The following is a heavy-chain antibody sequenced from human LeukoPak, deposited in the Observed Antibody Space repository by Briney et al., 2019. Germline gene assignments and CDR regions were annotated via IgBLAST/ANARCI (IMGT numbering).Heavy chain of an antibody. D-gene: IGHD3-9*01. J-gene: IGHJ4*02. Sequence: GGSLRLSCAVSGFTFSSFAMSWVRQAPGKGLEWVSAISGSGGSPYYADSVKGRFTISRDNSKNTLYLQMNSLRAEDTAVYYCAKVKWYDILTGYYTPPRDFDYWGQGTLVTVSS. CDR2: ISGSGGSP. CDR3: AKVKWYDILTGYYTPPRDFDY. V-gene: IGHV3-23*01. CDR1: GFTFSSFA.